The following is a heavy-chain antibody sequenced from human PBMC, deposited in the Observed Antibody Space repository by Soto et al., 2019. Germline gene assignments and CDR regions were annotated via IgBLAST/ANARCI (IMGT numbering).Heavy chain of an antibody. CDR2: IDPSDSYT. CDR1: GYSFTSYW. CDR3: ARSSGPTYYYDSSGYYYFDY. Sequence: GESLKISCKGSGYSFTSYWISWVRQMPGKGLEWMGRIDPSDSYTNYSPSFQGHVTISADKSISTAYLQWSSLKASDTAMYYCARSSGPTYYYDSSGYYYFDYWGQGTLVTVSS. J-gene: IGHJ4*02. V-gene: IGHV5-10-1*01. D-gene: IGHD3-22*01.